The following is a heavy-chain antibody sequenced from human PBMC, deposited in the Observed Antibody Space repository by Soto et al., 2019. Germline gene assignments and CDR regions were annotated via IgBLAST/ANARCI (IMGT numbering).Heavy chain of an antibody. CDR2: IKQDGSEK. V-gene: IGHV3-7*03. D-gene: IGHD3-3*01. J-gene: IGHJ4*02. CDR3: ARGITIFGVVITYYFDY. Sequence: GGSLRLSCAASGSTFSSYWMSWVRQAPGKGLEWVANIKQDGSEKYYVDSVKGRFTISRDNAKNSLYLQMNSLRAEDTAVYYCARGITIFGVVITYYFDYWGQGTLVTVSS. CDR1: GSTFSSYW.